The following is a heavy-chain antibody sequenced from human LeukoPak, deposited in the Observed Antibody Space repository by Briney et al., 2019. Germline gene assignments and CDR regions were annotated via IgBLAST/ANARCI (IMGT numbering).Heavy chain of an antibody. J-gene: IGHJ4*02. V-gene: IGHV3-33*01. Sequence: GGSLRLSCAASGFTFSSYGMHWVRQAPGKGLEWVAVIWYDGSNKYYADSVKGRFTISRDNSKNTLYLQMNSLRAEDTAVYYCARAPYDSSGYYGEADYWGQGTLVTVSS. CDR1: GFTFSSYG. CDR3: ARAPYDSSGYYGEADY. CDR2: IWYDGSNK. D-gene: IGHD3-22*01.